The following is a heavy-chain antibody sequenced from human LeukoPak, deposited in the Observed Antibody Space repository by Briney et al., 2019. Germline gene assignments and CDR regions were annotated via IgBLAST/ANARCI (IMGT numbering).Heavy chain of an antibody. CDR3: ATDLRDIVVEPAEDGAFDI. D-gene: IGHD2-2*01. J-gene: IGHJ3*02. CDR1: GYTLTELS. CDR2: FDPEDGET. V-gene: IGHV1-24*01. Sequence: GASVKVSCKVSGYTLTELSMHWVRQAPGKGLEWMGGFDPEDGETIYAQKFQGRVTMDEDTSTDTAYMELSSLRSEDTAVYYCATDLRDIVVEPAEDGAFDIWGKGTMVTVSS.